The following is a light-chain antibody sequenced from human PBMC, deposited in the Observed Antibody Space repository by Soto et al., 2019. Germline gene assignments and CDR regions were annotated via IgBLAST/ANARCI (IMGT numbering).Light chain of an antibody. V-gene: IGLV4-69*01. J-gene: IGLJ2*01. CDR3: QTLGTGINVV. CDR1: SGHSSYA. Sequence: QLVLTQSPSASASLGASVKLTCTLSSGHSSYAIAWHQQQPEKGPRYLMKLDSDGSHTKGDAIPDRFSGSSSGAERYLTISSLQSEDEADYYCQTLGTGINVVFGGGTKLTVL. CDR2: LDSDGSH.